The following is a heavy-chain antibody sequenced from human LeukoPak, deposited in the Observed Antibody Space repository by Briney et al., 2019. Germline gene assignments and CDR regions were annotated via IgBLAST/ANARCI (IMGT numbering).Heavy chain of an antibody. Sequence: GGSLRLSCAASGFTFSSYGMHWVRQAPGKGLEWVSAISGSGGSTYYADSVKGRFTILRDTSKNTLYLQMNSLRADDTALYYCAKPSPGGNHFDYWGQGTLVTVSS. CDR3: AKPSPGGNHFDY. CDR2: ISGSGGST. J-gene: IGHJ4*02. D-gene: IGHD4-23*01. CDR1: GFTFSSYG. V-gene: IGHV3-23*01.